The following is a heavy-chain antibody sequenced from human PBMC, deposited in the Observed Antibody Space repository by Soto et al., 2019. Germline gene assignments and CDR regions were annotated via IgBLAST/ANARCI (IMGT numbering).Heavy chain of an antibody. CDR1: GGSFIGYY. V-gene: IGHV4-34*01. CDR2: INHSGST. J-gene: IGHJ4*02. CDR3: ARVVSQHSNTYYFDY. D-gene: IGHD6-13*01. Sequence: SETLSLTCAVYGGSFIGYYCIFIRHPAGKGLEWIGEINHSGSTNYNPSLKSRVTISVDTSKNQFSLKLSSVTAADTAVYYCARVVSQHSNTYYFDYWGQGTLVTVSS.